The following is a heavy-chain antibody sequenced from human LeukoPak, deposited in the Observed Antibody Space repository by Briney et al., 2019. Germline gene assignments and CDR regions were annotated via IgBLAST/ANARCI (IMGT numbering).Heavy chain of an antibody. CDR2: IYYSGST. CDR3: ARETHDYYFDY. J-gene: IGHJ4*02. CDR1: GGSISSSSYY. Sequence: SETLSLTCTVSGGSISSSSYYWGWLRQPPGKGLEWVGSIYYSGSTYYNPSLKSRVTISVDTSKNQFSLKLSSVTAADTAVYYCARETHDYYFDYWGQGTLVTVSS. V-gene: IGHV4-39*07. D-gene: IGHD1-1*01.